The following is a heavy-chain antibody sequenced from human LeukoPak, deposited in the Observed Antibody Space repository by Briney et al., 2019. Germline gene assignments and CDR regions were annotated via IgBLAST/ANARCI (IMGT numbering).Heavy chain of an antibody. CDR3: ARDRARAGTNVDAFDL. D-gene: IGHD6-19*01. CDR1: GYTFTGYY. CDR2: INPNSGGT. Sequence: ASVKLSCKASGYTFTGYYMHWVRQAPGQGLEWMGLINPNSGGTKYAQKFPGRVTVTRDTSISTAYMELSRLRSDDTAAYYCARDRARAGTNVDAFDLWGRGTMVTVSS. V-gene: IGHV1-2*02. J-gene: IGHJ3*01.